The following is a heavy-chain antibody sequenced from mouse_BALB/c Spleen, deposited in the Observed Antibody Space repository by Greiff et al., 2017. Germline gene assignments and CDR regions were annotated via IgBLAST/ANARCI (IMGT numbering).Heavy chain of an antibody. J-gene: IGHJ3*01. CDR2: ISSGGST. CDR1: GFTFSSYA. Sequence: EVKLMESGGGLVKPGGSLKLSCAASGFTFSSYAMSWVRQTPEKRLEWVASISSGGSTYYPDSVKGRFTISRDNARNILYLQMSSLRSEDTAMYYCARGKETGWFAYWGQGTLVTVSA. CDR3: ARGKETGWFAY. V-gene: IGHV5-6-5*01.